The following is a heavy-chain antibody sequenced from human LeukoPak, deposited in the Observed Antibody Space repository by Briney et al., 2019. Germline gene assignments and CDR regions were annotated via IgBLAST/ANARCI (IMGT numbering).Heavy chain of an antibody. CDR1: GLTFSSYA. J-gene: IGHJ4*02. D-gene: IGHD3-16*01. CDR2: ISGSGGST. CDR3: AKDLGDYVWGSSYDY. Sequence: GGSLRLSCAASGLTFSSYAMSWVRQAPGKGLEWVSAISGSGGSTYYADSVKGRFTISRDNSKNTLYLQMNSLRAEDTAVYYCAKDLGDYVWGSSYDYWGQGTLVTVSS. V-gene: IGHV3-23*01.